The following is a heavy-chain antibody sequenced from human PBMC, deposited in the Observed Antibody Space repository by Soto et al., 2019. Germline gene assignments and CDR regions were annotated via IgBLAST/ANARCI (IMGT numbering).Heavy chain of an antibody. J-gene: IGHJ3*02. CDR1: GFSFRDAW. CDR3: TTDGSFGGVVVAFHI. D-gene: IGHD3-10*01. Sequence: EVQMVESGGGLVKPGGSLRLSCAVSGFSFRDAWMNWVRQAPGKGLEWVGRIKSRAAGGAIDYAAPVKGRFTISRDDSEDTLYLQINSRKAEDSAMYYCTTDGSFGGVVVAFHIWGQGTMVSVSS. CDR2: IKSRAAGGAI. V-gene: IGHV3-15*07.